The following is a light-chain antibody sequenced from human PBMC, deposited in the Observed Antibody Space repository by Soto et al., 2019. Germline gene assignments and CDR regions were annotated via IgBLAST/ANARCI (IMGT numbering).Light chain of an antibody. J-gene: IGLJ1*01. Sequence: QSVLTQPPSVSGSPGQSVAISCTGTSSDIGAYNRVSWYQQPPGTAPKLMIYDVNNRPSGVPDRFSGSKSANPASLTISGLQADDEADYYCSSFTSSNTYVFGTGTKVTVL. CDR1: SSDIGAYNR. V-gene: IGLV2-18*02. CDR3: SSFTSSNTYV. CDR2: DVN.